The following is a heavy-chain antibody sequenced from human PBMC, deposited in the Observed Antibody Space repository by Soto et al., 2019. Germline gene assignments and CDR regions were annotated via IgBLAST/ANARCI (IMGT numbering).Heavy chain of an antibody. Sequence: QVQLAQSGAEVKKPGSSVKVSCEASGGTFSSYPINWVRQAPGQGLEWMGGIIPFFGTSNYAQKFQGRVTITTDDSTSNAYMELRTLRSEDTAVYYCAMVGHITNYVMAVWGQGTTVTVSS. V-gene: IGHV1-69*01. J-gene: IGHJ6*02. CDR2: IIPFFGTS. CDR1: GGTFSSYP. D-gene: IGHD1-26*01. CDR3: AMVGHITNYVMAV.